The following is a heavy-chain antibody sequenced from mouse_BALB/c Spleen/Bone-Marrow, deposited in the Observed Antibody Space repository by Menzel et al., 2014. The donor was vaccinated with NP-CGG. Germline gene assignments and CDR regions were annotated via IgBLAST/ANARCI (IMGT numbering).Heavy chain of an antibody. Sequence: DVQLQESGPGLVKPSQSLSLTCTVTGYSITSDYAWNWIRQFPGNKLEWMGYISYSGSTSYNPSLKSRISITRDTSKNQFFLQLNPVTTEDTATYYCARSEGDYDSAMDYWGQGTSVTVSS. CDR3: ARSEGDYDSAMDY. CDR1: GYSITSDYA. V-gene: IGHV3-2*02. CDR2: ISYSGST. D-gene: IGHD2-4*01. J-gene: IGHJ4*01.